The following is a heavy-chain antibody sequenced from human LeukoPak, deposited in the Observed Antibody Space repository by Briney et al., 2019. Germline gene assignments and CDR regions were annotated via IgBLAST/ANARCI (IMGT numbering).Heavy chain of an antibody. D-gene: IGHD6-19*01. Sequence: PGGSLRLSCAASGFTFDDYTMHWVRQAPGKGLEWVSLISWDGGSTYYADSVKGRFTISRDNSKNSLYLQMNSLRTEDTALYYCAKDDTPIAVAGRAYGMDVWGQGTTVTVSS. CDR3: AKDDTPIAVAGRAYGMDV. J-gene: IGHJ6*02. CDR1: GFTFDDYT. V-gene: IGHV3-43*01. CDR2: ISWDGGST.